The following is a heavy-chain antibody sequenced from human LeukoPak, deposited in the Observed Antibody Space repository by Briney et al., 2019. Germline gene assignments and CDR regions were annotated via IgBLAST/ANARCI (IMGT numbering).Heavy chain of an antibody. V-gene: IGHV4-39*07. J-gene: IGHJ6*03. CDR1: GGSISSSSYY. Sequence: PSETLSLTRTVSGGSISSSSYYWGWIRQPPGKGLEWIGSIYYSGSTYYNPSLKSRVTMSVDTSKNQFSLKLSSVTAADTAVYYCARVKGEAAHYYYYMDVWGKGTTVTVSS. D-gene: IGHD2-15*01. CDR3: ARVKGEAAHYYYYMDV. CDR2: IYYSGST.